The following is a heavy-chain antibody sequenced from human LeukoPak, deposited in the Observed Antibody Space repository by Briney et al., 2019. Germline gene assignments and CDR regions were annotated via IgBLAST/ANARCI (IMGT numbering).Heavy chain of an antibody. Sequence: SETLSLTCTVSGGSISSSSYYWGWIRQPPGKGLEWIGSIYYSGSTYYNPSLKSRVTISVDTSKNQFSLKLSSVTAADTAVYYCASRYDFWSGGYYYYGTDVWGQGTTVTVSS. CDR1: GGSISSSSYY. D-gene: IGHD3-3*01. V-gene: IGHV4-39*01. CDR3: ASRYDFWSGGYYYYGTDV. CDR2: IYYSGST. J-gene: IGHJ6*02.